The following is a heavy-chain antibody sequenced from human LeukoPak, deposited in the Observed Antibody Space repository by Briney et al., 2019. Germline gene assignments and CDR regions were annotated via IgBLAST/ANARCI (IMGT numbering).Heavy chain of an antibody. J-gene: IGHJ4*02. CDR3: ARKNYGDRHPYDY. CDR2: INVGNGDT. Sequence: ASVKVSCKASGYNFITYAMHWVRQAPGQGLEWMGYINVGNGDTKYSQKFQGRVTFTRDTSASIAYMELSSLTSDDTAIYYCARKNYGDRHPYDYWGQGTLVTVSS. CDR1: GYNFITYA. D-gene: IGHD2-21*02. V-gene: IGHV1-3*01.